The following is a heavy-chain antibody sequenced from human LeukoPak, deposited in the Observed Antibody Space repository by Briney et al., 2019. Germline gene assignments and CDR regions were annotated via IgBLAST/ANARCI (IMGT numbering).Heavy chain of an antibody. V-gene: IGHV3-66*01. J-gene: IGHJ4*02. D-gene: IGHD3-9*01. CDR1: GFTVSSDF. CDR3: ALGLVTDY. Sequence: GGSLRLSCAASGFTVSSDFMSWVRQAPGKGLEWVSVIYSGGSTYYADSVKGRFTISRDNSKITLYLQMNSLRVEDTAVYYCALGLVTDYWGQGTLVTVSS. CDR2: IYSGGST.